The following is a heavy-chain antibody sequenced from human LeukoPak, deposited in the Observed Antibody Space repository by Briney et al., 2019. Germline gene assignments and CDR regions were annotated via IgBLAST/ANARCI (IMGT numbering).Heavy chain of an antibody. CDR1: GGTFSSYA. J-gene: IGHJ6*03. CDR2: IIPIFGTA. Sequence: ASVKVSCKASGGTFSSYAISWVRQAPGQGLEWMGGIIPIFGTANYAQKFQGRVTITADESTSTAYMELSSLRSEDTAVYYCARLKEEPGSNFKVLQYYYYMDVWGKGTTVTISS. CDR3: ARLKEEPGSNFKVLQYYYYMDV. D-gene: IGHD2/OR15-2a*01. V-gene: IGHV1-69*13.